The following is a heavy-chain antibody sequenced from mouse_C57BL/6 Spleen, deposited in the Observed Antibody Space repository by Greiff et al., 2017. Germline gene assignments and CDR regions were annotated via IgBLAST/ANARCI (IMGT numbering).Heavy chain of an antibody. CDR2: ISSGSSTI. V-gene: IGHV5-17*01. CDR3: AGGGLGRLDY. D-gene: IGHD4-1*01. CDR1: GFTFSDYG. J-gene: IGHJ2*01. Sequence: EVKLVESGGGLVKPGGSLKLSCAASGFTFSDYGMHWVRQAPETGLEWVAYISSGSSTIYYADTVKGRFTISRDNAKNTLFLQMTSLRSEDTAMYYCAGGGLGRLDYWGQGTTLTVSS.